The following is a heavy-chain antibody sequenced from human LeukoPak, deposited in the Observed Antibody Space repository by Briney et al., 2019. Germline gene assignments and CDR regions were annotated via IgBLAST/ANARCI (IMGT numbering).Heavy chain of an antibody. CDR1: GFTFSSYW. V-gene: IGHV4-34*01. Sequence: GSLRLSCAASGFTFSSYWMSWVRQAPGKGLEWIGEINHSGSTNYNPSLKSRVTISVDTSKNQFSLKLSSVTAADTAVYYCARALGRELLIRWEYYYYGMDVWGQGTTVTVSS. CDR2: INHSGST. D-gene: IGHD1-26*01. CDR3: ARALGRELLIRWEYYYYGMDV. J-gene: IGHJ6*02.